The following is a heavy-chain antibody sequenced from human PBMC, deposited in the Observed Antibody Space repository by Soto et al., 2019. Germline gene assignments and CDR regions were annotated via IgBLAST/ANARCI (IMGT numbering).Heavy chain of an antibody. CDR1: GFTFSSYA. V-gene: IGHV3-23*01. CDR2: SSGFDT. Sequence: EVQLLESGGGLVQPGGSLRLSCAASGFTFSSYAMSWVRQAPGKGLEWVSTSSGFDTYNADSVKGRFTISRDISKSTLYLQMDGLRAEDTAVYYCAKDRETSWFPDYWGQGTLVTVSS. CDR3: AKDRETSWFPDY. J-gene: IGHJ4*02. D-gene: IGHD3-10*01.